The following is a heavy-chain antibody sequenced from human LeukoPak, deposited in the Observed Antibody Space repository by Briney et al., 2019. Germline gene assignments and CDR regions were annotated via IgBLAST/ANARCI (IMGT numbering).Heavy chain of an antibody. CDR1: GGSISSGDYY. Sequence: MSSETLSLTCTVSGGSISSGDYYWSWIRQHPGKGLEWIGYIYYSGSTYYNPSLKSRVIMSVDTSKNQFSLKLSSVTAADTAVYYCSTSSTGLSGYFDCWGQGTLVTVSS. CDR2: IYYSGST. CDR3: STSSTGLSGYFDC. J-gene: IGHJ4*03. V-gene: IGHV4-31*03. D-gene: IGHD2-2*01.